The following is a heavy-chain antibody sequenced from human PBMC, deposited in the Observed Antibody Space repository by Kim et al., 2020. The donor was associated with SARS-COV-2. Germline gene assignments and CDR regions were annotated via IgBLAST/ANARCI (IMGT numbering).Heavy chain of an antibody. V-gene: IGHV3-7*03. CDR2: IKEDGSEK. CDR1: GFTFSNYW. CDR3: ARGGVPDY. Sequence: GGSLRLSCAASGFTFSNYWMTWVRQAPGKGLEWVANIKEDGSEKYYVDSVKGRFTISRDNAKNSLYLQVNSLRVEDTAVYYCARGGVPDYWGQGTLVTVSS. D-gene: IGHD2-2*01. J-gene: IGHJ4*02.